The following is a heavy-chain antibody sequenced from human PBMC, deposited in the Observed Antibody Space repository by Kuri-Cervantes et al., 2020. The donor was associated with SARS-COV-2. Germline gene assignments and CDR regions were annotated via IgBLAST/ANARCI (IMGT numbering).Heavy chain of an antibody. CDR2: IYYSGST. J-gene: IGHJ4*02. Sequence: GSLRLSCTVSGGSISSYYWGWIRQPPGKGLEWIGSIYYSGSTYYNPSLKSRVTISVDTSKNQFSLKLSSVTAADTAVYYCAVTTVLGLLIDCWGQGTLVTVSS. D-gene: IGHD4-11*01. V-gene: IGHV4-39*01. CDR3: AVTTVLGLLIDC. CDR1: GGSISSYY.